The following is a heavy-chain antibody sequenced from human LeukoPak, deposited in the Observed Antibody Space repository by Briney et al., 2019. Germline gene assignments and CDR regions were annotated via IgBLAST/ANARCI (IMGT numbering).Heavy chain of an antibody. CDR2: INHSGST. CDR1: GGSFSGYY. D-gene: IGHD2-2*01. CDR3: ARGPVVPRPRYFDY. V-gene: IGHV4-34*01. J-gene: IGHJ4*02. Sequence: PSETLSLTCAVYGGSFSGYYWSWIRQPPGKGLEWIGEINHSGSTNYNPSLKSRVTISVDTSKNQFSLKLSSVTAPDTAVYYCARGPVVPRPRYFDYWGQGTLVTVSS.